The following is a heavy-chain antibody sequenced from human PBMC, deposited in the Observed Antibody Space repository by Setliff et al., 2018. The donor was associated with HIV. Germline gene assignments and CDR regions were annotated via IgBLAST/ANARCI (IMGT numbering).Heavy chain of an antibody. V-gene: IGHV4-59*01. Sequence: SETLCLTCTVSGGSISGYCWSWIRQPPGKGLEWIGSIYYSGSANYNPSLKSRVIISVDTSKNQSSLKLSSVTAADTAVYYCARGYPGSRSDWRHWGRGTLGTVSS. D-gene: IGHD6-19*01. CDR3: ARGYPGSRSDWRH. J-gene: IGHJ4*02. CDR2: IYYSGSA. CDR1: GGSISGYC.